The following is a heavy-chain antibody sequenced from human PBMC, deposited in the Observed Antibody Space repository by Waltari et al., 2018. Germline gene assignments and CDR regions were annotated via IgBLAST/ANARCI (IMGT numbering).Heavy chain of an antibody. CDR3: ARGGGLYYNDGSGPIDY. CDR1: GFTFSTYG. D-gene: IGHD3-22*01. J-gene: IGHJ4*02. CDR2: KSFEGRKR. V-gene: IGHV3-33*05. Sequence: QMVESGGGVVQPGRSLRLSCEVSGFTFSTYGMHWVRQAPGKGLEWVAFKSFEGRKRKYGDSVKGRLTISRDNSRLFLQLNSLTAVDTAMYFCARGGGLYYNDGSGPIDYWGQGTLVTVSS.